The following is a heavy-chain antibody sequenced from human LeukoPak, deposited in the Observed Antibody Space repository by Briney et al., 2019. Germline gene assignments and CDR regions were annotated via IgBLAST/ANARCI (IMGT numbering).Heavy chain of an antibody. V-gene: IGHV4-30-2*01. Sequence: SQTLSLTCTLSGGSLSRGGYSWGWLRQPPGKGLEWIGYIYHSGSTYYNPFLKSRVTISVDRSTNQFSLKLSSVTAADTAVYYCAALYSSGWYYFDYWGRGTLVTVSS. CDR1: GGSLSRGGYS. CDR2: IYHSGST. CDR3: AALYSSGWYYFDY. D-gene: IGHD6-19*01. J-gene: IGHJ4*02.